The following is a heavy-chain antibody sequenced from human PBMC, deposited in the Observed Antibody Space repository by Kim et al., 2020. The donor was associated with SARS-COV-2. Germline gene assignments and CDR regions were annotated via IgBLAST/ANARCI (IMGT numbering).Heavy chain of an antibody. D-gene: IGHD5-18*01. Sequence: SETLSLTCAVYGGSFSGYYWSWIRQPPGKGLEWIGEINHSGSTNYNPSLKSRVTISVDTSKNQFSLKLSSVTAADTAVYYCARGTRALAKYSYGYQRYFDLWGRDTLVTVSS. CDR1: GGSFSGYY. J-gene: IGHJ2*01. CDR3: ARGTRALAKYSYGYQRYFDL. V-gene: IGHV4-34*01. CDR2: INHSGST.